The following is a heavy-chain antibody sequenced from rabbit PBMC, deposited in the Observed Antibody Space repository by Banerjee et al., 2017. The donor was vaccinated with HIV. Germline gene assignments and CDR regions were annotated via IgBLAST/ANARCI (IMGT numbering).Heavy chain of an antibody. CDR2: IDPIFGST. CDR1: GFSLSSYW. CDR3: VRSFDDYGDPSYYFNL. D-gene: IGHD2-1*01. J-gene: IGHJ4*01. V-gene: IGHV1S7*01. Sequence: QLVESGGGLVQPGGSLKLSCKASGFSLSSYWMSWVRQAPGKGLEWIGYIDPIFGSTYYASGVNGRFTISSHNAQNTLYLQLNSLTAADTATYFCVRSFDDYGDPSYYFNLWGPGTLVTVS.